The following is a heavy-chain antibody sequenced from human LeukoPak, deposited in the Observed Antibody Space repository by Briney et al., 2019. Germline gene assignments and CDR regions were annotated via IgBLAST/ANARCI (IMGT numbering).Heavy chain of an antibody. D-gene: IGHD1-26*01. Sequence: ASVNVSCTASGYTFTSYGISWVRQAPGQGLEWMGWISAYNGNTNYAQKLQGRVTMTTDTSTSTAYMELRSLRSDDTAVYYCARGPGYSGSYYDAFDIWGQGTMVTVSS. CDR2: ISAYNGNT. CDR3: ARGPGYSGSYYDAFDI. CDR1: GYTFTSYG. V-gene: IGHV1-18*01. J-gene: IGHJ3*02.